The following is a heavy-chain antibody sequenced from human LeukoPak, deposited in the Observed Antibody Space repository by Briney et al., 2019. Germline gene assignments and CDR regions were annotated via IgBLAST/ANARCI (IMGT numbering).Heavy chain of an antibody. V-gene: IGHV1-18*01. Sequence: ASVKVSCKASGYTFTSYGTSWVRQAPGQGLEWMGWISAYNGNTNYAQKLQGRVTMTTDTSTSTAYMELRSLRSDDTAVYYCARFSPYSSSWSRFFDYWGQGTLVTVSS. J-gene: IGHJ4*02. CDR2: ISAYNGNT. CDR1: GYTFTSYG. CDR3: ARFSPYSSSWSRFFDY. D-gene: IGHD6-13*01.